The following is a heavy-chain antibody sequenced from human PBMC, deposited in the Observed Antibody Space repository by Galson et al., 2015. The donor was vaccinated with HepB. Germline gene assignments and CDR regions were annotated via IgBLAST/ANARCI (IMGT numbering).Heavy chain of an antibody. Sequence: SLRLSCAASGFTFSNYGLHWVRQAPGKGLEWVAIISYDGTDKKYADSVKGRFTISRDKSKNTLYLQLDSLRAEDTAVYYCAREDNWNYWVYWGQGTLVTVSS. D-gene: IGHD1-7*01. CDR1: GFTFSNYG. CDR2: ISYDGTDK. J-gene: IGHJ4*02. V-gene: IGHV3-30*03. CDR3: AREDNWNYWVY.